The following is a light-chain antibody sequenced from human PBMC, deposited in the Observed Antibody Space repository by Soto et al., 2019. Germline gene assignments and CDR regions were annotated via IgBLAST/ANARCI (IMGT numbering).Light chain of an antibody. CDR2: SNN. J-gene: IGLJ1*01. CDR3: AAWDGSLNGDV. Sequence: QSVLTQPPSASGAPGQGVTISCSGSSSNIGSSSVNWYQQLPGTAPKLLIYSNNQRPSGVPDRFSGSKSGTSASLAISGLQSEDEADYYCAAWDGSLNGDVFGTGTKLTVL. V-gene: IGLV1-44*01. CDR1: SSNIGSSS.